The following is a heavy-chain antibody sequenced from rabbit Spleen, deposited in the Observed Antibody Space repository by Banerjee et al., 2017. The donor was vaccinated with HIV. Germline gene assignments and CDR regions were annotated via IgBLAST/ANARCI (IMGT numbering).Heavy chain of an antibody. CDR1: GFSFSSNYY. Sequence: QSLEESGGGLVKPEGSLTLTCTASGFSFSSNYYMCWVRQAPGKGLEWIACIDSGSSGFTYFASWAKGRFTISKASSTTVTLQMISLTAADTATYFCARDTSSSFSSYGMDLWGPGTLVTVS. V-gene: IGHV1S40*01. CDR2: IDSGSSGFT. CDR3: ARDTSSSFSSYGMDL. J-gene: IGHJ6*01. D-gene: IGHD1-1*01.